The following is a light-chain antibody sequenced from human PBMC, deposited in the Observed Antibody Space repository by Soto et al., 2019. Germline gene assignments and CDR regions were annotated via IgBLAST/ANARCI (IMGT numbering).Light chain of an antibody. CDR3: QVWDSSPGVV. V-gene: IGLV3-9*01. J-gene: IGLJ2*01. CDR2: RDS. CDR1: NIGSKN. Sequence: SSELTQPLSVSVALGQTARITCGGNNIGSKNVHWYQQKPGQAPVLVIYRDSNRPSGIPERFSGSNSGNTATLTISRAQAGDEADYYCQVWDSSPGVVFGGGTKLTVL.